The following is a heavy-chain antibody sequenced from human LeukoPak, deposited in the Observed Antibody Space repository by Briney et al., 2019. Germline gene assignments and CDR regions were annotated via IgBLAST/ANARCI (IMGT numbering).Heavy chain of an antibody. V-gene: IGHV4-34*01. CDR1: GGSFSDYY. J-gene: IGHJ3*02. CDR3: ATYSTGFDI. Sequence: SETLSLTCAVYGGSFSDYYWTWIRQPPGKGLEWIGEINHRGSTHYNPSLKSRVTISVDTSKKQFSLKLSSVTAAVTAVYYCATYSTGFDIWGQGTVVCVSS. CDR2: INHRGST. D-gene: IGHD6-19*01.